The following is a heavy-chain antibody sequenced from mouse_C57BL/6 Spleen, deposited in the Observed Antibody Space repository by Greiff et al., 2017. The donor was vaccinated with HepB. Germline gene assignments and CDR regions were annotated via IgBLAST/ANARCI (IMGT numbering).Heavy chain of an antibody. CDR2: ISSGSSTI. CDR3: ARTYGSSYVGYFDV. J-gene: IGHJ1*03. D-gene: IGHD1-1*01. CDR1: GFTFSDYG. Sequence: EVMLVESGGGLVKPGGSLKLSCAASGFTFSDYGMHWVRQAPEKGLEWVAYISSGSSTIYYADTVKGRFTISRDNAKNTLFLQMTSLRSEDTAMYYCARTYGSSYVGYFDVWGTGTTVTVSS. V-gene: IGHV5-17*01.